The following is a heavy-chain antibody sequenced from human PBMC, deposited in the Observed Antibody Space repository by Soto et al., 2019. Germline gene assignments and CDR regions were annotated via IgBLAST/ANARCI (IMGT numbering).Heavy chain of an antibody. D-gene: IGHD6-13*01. V-gene: IGHV4-31*03. CDR3: ARDSRQLTQGWFEP. CDR2: IYYSGST. Sequence: PSETLCVTCTVSCGSISGGGYYWTCIRQHPGKGLKWIGYIYYSGSTYYNPSLKSRVTISVDTSKNQFSLKLSSVTAADTAVYYCARDSRQLTQGWFEPWGQGTLVNVSS. CDR1: CGSISGGGYY. J-gene: IGHJ5*02.